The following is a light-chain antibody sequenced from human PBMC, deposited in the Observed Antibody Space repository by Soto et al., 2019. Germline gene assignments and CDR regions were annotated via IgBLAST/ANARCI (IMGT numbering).Light chain of an antibody. CDR2: KAS. Sequence: DIQMTQSPSTLSASVGDRVTITWRASQSISSWLAWYQQKPGKAPKLLIYKASSLESGVPSRFSGSGSGTEFTLTISSLQPDDYATYYCQEYNSHSRYTFGQGTKLEIK. V-gene: IGKV1-5*03. CDR3: QEYNSHSRYT. CDR1: QSISSW. J-gene: IGKJ2*01.